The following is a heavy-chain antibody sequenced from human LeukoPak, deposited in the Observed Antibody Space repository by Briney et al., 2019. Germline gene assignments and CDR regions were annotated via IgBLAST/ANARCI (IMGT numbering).Heavy chain of an antibody. D-gene: IGHD3-3*01. CDR2: IYYSGST. V-gene: IGHV4-39*01. Sequence: SETLSLTCSVSGGTIITNSNYWDWIRQPPGKGLEWIGSIYYSGSTYYNPSLKSRVTLSIDTSKNQFSQKLSSVTAADTAVYYCARQIITIFGVPRWGFVRWRQG. CDR1: GGTIITNSNY. J-gene: IGHJ5*02. CDR3: ARQIITIFGVPRWGFVR.